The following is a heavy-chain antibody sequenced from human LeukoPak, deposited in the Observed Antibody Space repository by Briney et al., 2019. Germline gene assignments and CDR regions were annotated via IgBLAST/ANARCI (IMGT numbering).Heavy chain of an antibody. J-gene: IGHJ3*02. CDR3: AALFDSSGYHPI. D-gene: IGHD3-22*01. CDR2: IWYDGSNK. V-gene: IGHV3-33*01. Sequence: GRSLRLSCAASGFTFSSYGMYWVRQAPGKGLEWVAVIWYDGSNKYYADSVKGRFTISRDNSKNTLYLQMNSLRAEDTAVYYCAALFDSSGYHPIWGQGTMVTVSS. CDR1: GFTFSSYG.